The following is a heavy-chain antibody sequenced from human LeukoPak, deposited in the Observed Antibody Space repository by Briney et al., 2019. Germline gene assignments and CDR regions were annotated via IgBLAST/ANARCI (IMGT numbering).Heavy chain of an antibody. V-gene: IGHV1-69*05. CDR1: GGTFSNYA. J-gene: IGHJ4*02. Sequence: SVKVSCKASGGTFSNYAFSWVRQAPGQGLEWMGRIIPIFATANYAQNFQGRVTITTDESTSTAYMELSSLRYEDTAVYYCARGHVDIVSTIQFDYWGQGTLVTVSS. CDR3: ARGHVDIVSTIQFDY. D-gene: IGHD5/OR15-5a*01. CDR2: IIPIFATA.